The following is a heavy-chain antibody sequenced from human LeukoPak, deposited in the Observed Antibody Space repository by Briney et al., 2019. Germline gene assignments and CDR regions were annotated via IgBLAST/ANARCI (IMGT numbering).Heavy chain of an antibody. D-gene: IGHD1-7*01. Sequence: ASVKVSCKASGYTFTGYYMHWVRQAPGQGLEWMGWINPNSGGTNYAQKFQGRVTMARDTSISTAYMELSRLRSDDTAVYYCARVWANYESSYYFDYWGQGTLVTVSS. CDR2: INPNSGGT. CDR3: ARVWANYESSYYFDY. J-gene: IGHJ4*02. V-gene: IGHV1-2*02. CDR1: GYTFTGYY.